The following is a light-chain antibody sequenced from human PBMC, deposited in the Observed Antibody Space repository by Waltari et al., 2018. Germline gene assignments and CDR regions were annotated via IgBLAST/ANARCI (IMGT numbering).Light chain of an antibody. V-gene: IGKV3-20*01. CDR3: QHYVSLPVT. Sequence: EIVLTQSPGTLSLSPGERATLSCRASQSVSRALAWYQQHPGQAPILLIYGASNRATGIPDRFSGSGSGTDFSLIISRLEPEDFAVYYCQHYVSLPVTFGQGTKVEIK. CDR1: QSVSRA. CDR2: GAS. J-gene: IGKJ1*01.